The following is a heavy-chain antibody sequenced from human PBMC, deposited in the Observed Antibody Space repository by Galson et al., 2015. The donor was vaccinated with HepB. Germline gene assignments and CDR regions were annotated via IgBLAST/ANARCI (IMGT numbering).Heavy chain of an antibody. D-gene: IGHD3-10*01. CDR1: GYKFTSYY. V-gene: IGHV1-46*01. CDR3: AREPLWFKTRGYFDL. CDR2: INPSGGST. J-gene: IGHJ2*01. Sequence: SVKVSCKASGYKFTSYYMHWVRQAPGQGLEWMGIINPSGGSTDYAQKFRGRLTMTRDTSKNQFSLRLSSVTAADTAVYYCAREPLWFKTRGYFDLWGRGTLVTVSS.